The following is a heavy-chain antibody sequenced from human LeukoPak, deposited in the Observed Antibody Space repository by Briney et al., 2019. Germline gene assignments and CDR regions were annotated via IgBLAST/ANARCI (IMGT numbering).Heavy chain of an antibody. CDR1: GYTFTSYY. CDR2: INPSGGST. Sequence: ASVKVSCKASGYTFTSYYMHWVRQAPGQGLEWMGIINPSGGSTSYAQKFQGRVTMTRNTSISTAYMELSSLRSEDTAVYYCARALRTAYAFDIWGQGTMVTVSS. V-gene: IGHV1-46*01. J-gene: IGHJ3*02. CDR3: ARALRTAYAFDI.